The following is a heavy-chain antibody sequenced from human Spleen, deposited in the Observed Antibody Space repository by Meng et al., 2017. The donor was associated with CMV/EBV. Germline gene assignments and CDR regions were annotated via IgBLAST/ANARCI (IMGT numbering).Heavy chain of an antibody. CDR2: IGSTSSYS. CDR3: ARRYSGYDY. J-gene: IGHJ4*02. V-gene: IGHV3-21*01. Sequence: GGSLRLSCAASGFSFSRYDMNWVRQAPGKGLEWVASIGSTSSYSYHADSVKGRFTISRDNAKNSLYLQMNSLRAEDTAVYYCARRYSGYDYWGQGTLVTVSS. D-gene: IGHD5-12*01. CDR1: GFSFSRYD.